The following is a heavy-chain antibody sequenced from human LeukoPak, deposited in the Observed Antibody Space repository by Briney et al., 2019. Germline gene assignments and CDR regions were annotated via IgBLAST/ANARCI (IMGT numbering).Heavy chain of an antibody. J-gene: IGHJ5*02. CDR3: ARERIGVTNWFDP. D-gene: IGHD3-10*01. Sequence: GGSLRLSCAAPGFTFSSYGMHWVRQAPGKGLEWVAFIRYDGSNKYYADSVKGRFTISRDNSKNTLYLQMNSLRAEDTAVYFCARERIGVTNWFDPWGQGTLVIVSS. CDR1: GFTFSSYG. CDR2: IRYDGSNK. V-gene: IGHV3-30*02.